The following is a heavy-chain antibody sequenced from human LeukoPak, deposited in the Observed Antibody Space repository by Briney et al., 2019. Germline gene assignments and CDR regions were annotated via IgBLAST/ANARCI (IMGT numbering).Heavy chain of an antibody. J-gene: IGHJ4*02. CDR1: GFTFSSHS. Sequence: PGGSLRLSCAASGFTFSSHSMNWVRQPPGKGLEWIGEINHSGSTNYNPSLKSRVTISVDTSKNQFSLKLSSVTAADTAVYYCARNHRYCSSTSCYAVDYWGQGTLVTVSS. D-gene: IGHD2-2*01. CDR3: ARNHRYCSSTSCYAVDY. CDR2: INHSGST. V-gene: IGHV4-34*01.